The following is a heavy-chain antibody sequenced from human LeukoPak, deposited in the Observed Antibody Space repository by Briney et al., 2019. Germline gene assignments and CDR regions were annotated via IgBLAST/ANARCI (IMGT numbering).Heavy chain of an antibody. CDR1: GYTLTELS. Sequence: GASVKVSCKVSGYTLTELSMHWVRQAPGKGLEWMGGFDPEDGETIYAQKFQGRVTMTEDISTDTAYMELSSLRSEDTAVYYCATSSGYYYGWFDPWGQGTLVTVSS. V-gene: IGHV1-24*01. D-gene: IGHD3-22*01. CDR3: ATSSGYYYGWFDP. J-gene: IGHJ5*02. CDR2: FDPEDGET.